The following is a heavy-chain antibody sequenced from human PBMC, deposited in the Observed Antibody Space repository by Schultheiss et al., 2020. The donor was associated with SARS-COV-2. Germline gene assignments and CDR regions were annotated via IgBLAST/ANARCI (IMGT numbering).Heavy chain of an antibody. CDR2: IYYSGSA. Sequence: SETLSLTCTVSGGSISSGGYYWGWIRQPPGKGLEWIGYIYYSGSAHYNPSLKSRPTISVDTSKNQFSLQLNSVTPEDTAVYYCARAPWSYYAFDIWGQGTTVTVSS. CDR3: ARAPWSYYAFDI. D-gene: IGHD1-26*01. J-gene: IGHJ3*02. V-gene: IGHV4-31*03. CDR1: GGSISSGGYY.